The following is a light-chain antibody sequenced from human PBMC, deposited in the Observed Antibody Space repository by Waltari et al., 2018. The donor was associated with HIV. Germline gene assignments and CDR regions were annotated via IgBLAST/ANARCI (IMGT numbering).Light chain of an antibody. CDR2: AAA. CDR1: QSVGSN. V-gene: IGKV3-15*01. CDR3: QQYYHWPPYT. J-gene: IGKJ2*01. Sequence: EIVMTQSPVTLSVSPGERVTLSCRASQSVGSNLAWYQQKPGQSPRLLIYAAATRATGIPVRFSGSGSGTEFTLTISSLQSEEFAVYYCQQYYHWPPYTFGQGTKLAIK.